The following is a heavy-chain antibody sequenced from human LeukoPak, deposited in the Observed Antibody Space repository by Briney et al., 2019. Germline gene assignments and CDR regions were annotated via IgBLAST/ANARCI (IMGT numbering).Heavy chain of an antibody. Sequence: GGSLRLSCAASGFTFSSYAMSWVRQAPGKGLEWVSAISGSGGSTYYADSVKGRFTISRDNSKNTLYLQMNSLRAEDTAVYYCAKDGDCSGGSCYSVWAFDYWGQGTLVTVSS. D-gene: IGHD2-15*01. CDR1: GFTFSSYA. V-gene: IGHV3-23*01. J-gene: IGHJ4*02. CDR2: ISGSGGST. CDR3: AKDGDCSGGSCYSVWAFDY.